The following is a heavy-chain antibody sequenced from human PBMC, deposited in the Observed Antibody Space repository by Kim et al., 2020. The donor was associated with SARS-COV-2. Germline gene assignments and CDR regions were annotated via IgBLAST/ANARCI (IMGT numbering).Heavy chain of an antibody. CDR2: IYYSGST. J-gene: IGHJ4*02. D-gene: IGHD3-10*01. CDR1: GGSVSSGSYY. Sequence: SETLSLTCTVSGGSVSSGSYYWSWIRQPPGKGLEWIGYIYYSGSTNYNPSLKSRVTISVDTSKNQFSLKLSSVTAADTAVYYCASFDYYGSGGYYKDFDYWGQGTLVTVSS. V-gene: IGHV4-61*01. CDR3: ASFDYYGSGGYYKDFDY.